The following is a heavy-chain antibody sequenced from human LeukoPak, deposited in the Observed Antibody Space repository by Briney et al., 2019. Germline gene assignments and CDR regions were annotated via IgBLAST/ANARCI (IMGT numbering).Heavy chain of an antibody. J-gene: IGHJ3*02. CDR2: ISSSGSTL. Sequence: AGGSLRLSCAASRFTFSNYEMNWVRQAPGKGLEWVSYISSSGSTLDYADSVKGRFTISRDNAKNTLYLQMNSLRAEDTAVYYCARAQRRPDIDIWGQGTMVTVSS. CDR3: ARAQRRPDIDI. D-gene: IGHD1-1*01. CDR1: RFTFSNYE. V-gene: IGHV3-48*03.